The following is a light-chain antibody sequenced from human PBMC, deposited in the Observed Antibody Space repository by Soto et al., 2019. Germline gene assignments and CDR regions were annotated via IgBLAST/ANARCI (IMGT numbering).Light chain of an antibody. V-gene: IGLV2-14*01. J-gene: IGLJ1*01. CDR1: SSDVGGYNY. CDR3: SSYTSSSTPYV. CDR2: DVT. Sequence: QSVLTQPASVSGSPGQSITISCTGTSSDVGGYNYVSWYQQHPVKAPKLMIYDVTNRPSGVSDRFSGSKSGHTASLTISGLQAEDEADYYCSSYTSSSTPYVFGTGTKVTVL.